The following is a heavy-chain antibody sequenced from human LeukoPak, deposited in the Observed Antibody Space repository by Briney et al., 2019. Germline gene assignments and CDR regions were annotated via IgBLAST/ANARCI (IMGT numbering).Heavy chain of an antibody. Sequence: PGGSLRLSCAASGFSFSHYCMTWVRQAPGKGLEWVSVIYRGDATYYAESVKGRFTISRDTSKNTLYLQMSSLSAEDTAMYYCVREIGNSGNYDWGQGTLVTVSS. J-gene: IGHJ4*02. CDR2: IYRGDAT. CDR1: GFSFSHYC. V-gene: IGHV3-53*01. CDR3: VREIGNSGNYD. D-gene: IGHD3-16*01.